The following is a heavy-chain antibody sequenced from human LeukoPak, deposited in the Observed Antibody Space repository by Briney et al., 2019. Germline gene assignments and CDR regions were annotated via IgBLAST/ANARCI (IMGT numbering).Heavy chain of an antibody. V-gene: IGHV4-30-2*01. CDR1: GGSISSGGYD. Sequence: PSETLSLTCTVSGGSISSGGYDWSWIRQPPGKGLEWIGYIYHSGSTYYNPSLKSRVTISVDRSKNQFSLKLSSVTAADTAVYYCARVDFWSGYYKQAPALDVWGKGTTVTVSS. J-gene: IGHJ6*04. D-gene: IGHD3-3*01. CDR2: IYHSGST. CDR3: ARVDFWSGYYKQAPALDV.